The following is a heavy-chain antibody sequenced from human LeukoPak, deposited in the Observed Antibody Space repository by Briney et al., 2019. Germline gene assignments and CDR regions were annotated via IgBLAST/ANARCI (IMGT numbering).Heavy chain of an antibody. CDR1: GYTXTGYF. CDR3: ARGNPGSMIGDI. Sequence: SVKVSCKASGYTXTGYFMXWLXXXPGXXXXXXGXINPNSXGTNYXQKFQGRVTMTRDTSISTAYMELGRLRSDDTAVYYCARGNPGSMIGDIWGQGTMVTVSS. CDR2: INPNSXGT. J-gene: IGHJ3*02. D-gene: IGHD3-10*02. V-gene: IGHV1-2*02.